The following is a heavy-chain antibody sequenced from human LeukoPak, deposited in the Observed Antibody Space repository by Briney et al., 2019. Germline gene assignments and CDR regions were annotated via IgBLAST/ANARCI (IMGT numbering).Heavy chain of an antibody. V-gene: IGHV4-39*07. CDR2: IYYSGST. CDR3: ARGRPSDY. Sequence: SETLSLTCTVSGGSISSSSYYWGWIRQPPGKGLEWIGSIYYSGSTYYNPSLKSRVTISVDTSKNQFSLKLSSVTAADTAVYYCARGRPSDYWGQGTLVTVSS. CDR1: GGSISSSSYY. J-gene: IGHJ4*02.